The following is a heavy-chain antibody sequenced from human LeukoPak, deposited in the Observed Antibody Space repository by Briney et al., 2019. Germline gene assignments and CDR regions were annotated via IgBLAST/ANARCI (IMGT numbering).Heavy chain of an antibody. V-gene: IGHV3-23*01. CDR2: ISGSGGST. CDR1: GFTFSGYA. CDR3: AKAYGLLWFGELRK. Sequence: PGGSLRLSCAASGFTFSGYAMSWVRQAPGKGLECVSVISGSGGSTYYADSVKGRFTISRDNSKNTLYLQMNSLRAEDTAVYYCAKAYGLLWFGELRKWGQGTLVTVSS. J-gene: IGHJ4*02. D-gene: IGHD3-10*01.